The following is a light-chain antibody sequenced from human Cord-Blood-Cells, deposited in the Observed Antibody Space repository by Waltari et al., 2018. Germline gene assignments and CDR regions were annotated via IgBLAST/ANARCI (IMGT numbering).Light chain of an antibody. CDR1: QSIRSY. CDR2: AAS. CDR3: QQSYSTPYS. J-gene: IGKJ2*03. V-gene: IGKV1-39*01. Sequence: DIQMTQSTSPLYAPVGDRVTITCRASQSIRSYLNWYQQKPGKAPNLLIYAASSLPRGVPSRFSGSGSGTDFTLTISSLQPEDFATYYGQQSYSTPYSFGQGTKLEIK.